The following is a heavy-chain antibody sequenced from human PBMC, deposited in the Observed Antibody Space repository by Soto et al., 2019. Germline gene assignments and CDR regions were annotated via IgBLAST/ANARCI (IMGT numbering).Heavy chain of an antibody. V-gene: IGHV4-59*01. CDR2: IYYSGST. CDR1: GGSISSYY. J-gene: IGHJ5*02. CDR3: ASGGDINGFAP. Sequence: SETLSLTCTVSGGSISSYYWSWIRQPRGKGLECIGYIYYSGSTNTTPSLKSRATISVNTSKNQFSLKLGSGTAADPALFFCASGGDINGFAPGAQGPLAPVSS.